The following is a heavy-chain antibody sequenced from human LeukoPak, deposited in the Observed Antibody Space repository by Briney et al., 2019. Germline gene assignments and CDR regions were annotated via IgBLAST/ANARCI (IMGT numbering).Heavy chain of an antibody. V-gene: IGHV3-21*01. CDR1: GFTFSNYS. CDR2: ISSSSSYI. CDR3: ARDGTAAAGHYYYYMDV. D-gene: IGHD6-13*01. Sequence: PGGSLRLSCAVSGFTFSNYSMNWVRQAPGKGLEWVSSISSSSSYIYYADSVKGRFTISRDNAKNSLYLQMNSLRAEDTAVYYCARDGTAAAGHYYYYMDVWGKGTTVTISS. J-gene: IGHJ6*03.